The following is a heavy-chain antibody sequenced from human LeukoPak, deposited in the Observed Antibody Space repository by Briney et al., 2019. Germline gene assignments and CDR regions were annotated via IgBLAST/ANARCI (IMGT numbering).Heavy chain of an antibody. V-gene: IGHV3-23*01. CDR3: AARKVRGVWFYLDY. CDR1: GFTVSAYA. D-gene: IGHD3-10*01. J-gene: IGHJ4*02. CDR2: IYDDNT. Sequence: AGGSLRLSCAASGFTVSAYAMAWVRQAPGKGLEWVSTIYDDNTYYADSVKGRFAISTDNSKNTLYLQMNSLRVEDTAVCFCAARKVRGVWFYLDYWGQGTLVTVSS.